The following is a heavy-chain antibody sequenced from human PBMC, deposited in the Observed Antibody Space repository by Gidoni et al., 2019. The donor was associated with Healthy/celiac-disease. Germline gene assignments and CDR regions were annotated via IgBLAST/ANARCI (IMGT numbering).Heavy chain of an antibody. CDR2: IYPGYSDT. D-gene: IGHD4-17*01. CDR1: GDSFTSYW. J-gene: IGHJ6*02. V-gene: IGHV5-51*01. Sequence: EVQLVQSGAEGKRPGETLKISCRGSGDSFTSYWIGWVRQMPGKGLEWVGIIYPGYSDTRYSPSFQGQFTISADKSISTAYLQWSSLKASDTAMYYCARRSYGGNSRDGMDVWGQGTTVTVSS. CDR3: ARRSYGGNSRDGMDV.